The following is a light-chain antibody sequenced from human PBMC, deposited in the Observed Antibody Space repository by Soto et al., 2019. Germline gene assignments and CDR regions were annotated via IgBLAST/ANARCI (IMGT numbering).Light chain of an antibody. CDR2: GAS. CDR3: QQRSHWPPIT. V-gene: IGKV3-15*01. J-gene: IGKJ5*01. Sequence: EIAITQYPSTLYGSPSDRVTLSCRAGQSLAKNVAWSQQKTGQHPRLLIYGASTRAAGVPARFSGSGYGGQVSLTTSSLEPADFAVYYCQQRSHWPPITFGQGTRLENK. CDR1: QSLAKN.